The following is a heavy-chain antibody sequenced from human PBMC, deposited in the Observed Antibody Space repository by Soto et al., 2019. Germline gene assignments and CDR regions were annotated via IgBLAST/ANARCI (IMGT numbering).Heavy chain of an antibody. CDR3: ARGVHYDSRGYCYPGSEY. CDR1: GGSISSYY. D-gene: IGHD3-22*01. J-gene: IGHJ4*02. V-gene: IGHV4-59*01. CDR2: IYYSGST. Sequence: PSETLSLTCTVSGGSISSYYWSWIRQPPGKGLEWLGYIYYSGSTNYNPSLKSRVTISVDTSKNQFSLKLSSVTAADTAVYYCARGVHYDSRGYCYPGSEYWGQGTLVNVST.